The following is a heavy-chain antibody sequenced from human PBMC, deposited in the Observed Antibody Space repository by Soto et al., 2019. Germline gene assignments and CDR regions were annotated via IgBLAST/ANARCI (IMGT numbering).Heavy chain of an antibody. V-gene: IGHV4-59*01. CDR2: VSYSGGS. CDR3: TRAALGGAFDY. CDR1: GASIRSSY. J-gene: IGHJ4*02. D-gene: IGHD3-16*01. Sequence: SETLSLTCTVSGASIRSSYWIWIRQPPGKALEWIGYVSYSGGSNVNPSLETRVTMSVDTSTNQFSLRLKSVSAADTALYYRTRAALGGAFDYWGPRIFVT.